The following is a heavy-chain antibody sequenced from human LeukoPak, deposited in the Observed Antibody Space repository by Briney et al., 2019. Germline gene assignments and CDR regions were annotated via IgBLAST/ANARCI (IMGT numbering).Heavy chain of an antibody. CDR1: GLTFSSNY. D-gene: IGHD6-19*01. J-gene: IGHJ4*02. CDR2: INSDGSST. V-gene: IGHV3-74*01. Sequence: GGSLRLSCAASGLTFSSNYMHWVRHAPGKGLGWVSRINSDGSSTNYADSVKGRFTISRDNAKNTLYLQMNSLRADDTAVYYCARGSTIYAVALFDCWGQGTLVTVSS. CDR3: ARGSTIYAVALFDC.